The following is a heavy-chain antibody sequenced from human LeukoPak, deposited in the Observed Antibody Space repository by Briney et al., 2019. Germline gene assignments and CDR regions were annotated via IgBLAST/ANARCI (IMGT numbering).Heavy chain of an antibody. V-gene: IGHV3-23*01. CDR3: AKGARSHLYYYMDV. Sequence: PGGSLRLSCAASGITFSSYAMSWVRQAPGKGLEWVSAVSFSGKITYYADSVKGRFIISRDNSKNTLYLQMNSLRAEDTAVYYCAKGARSHLYYYMDVWGKGTTVTISS. J-gene: IGHJ6*03. CDR2: VSFSGKIT. CDR1: GITFSSYA.